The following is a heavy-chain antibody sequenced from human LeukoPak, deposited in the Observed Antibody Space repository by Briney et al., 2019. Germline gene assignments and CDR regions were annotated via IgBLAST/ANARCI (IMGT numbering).Heavy chain of an antibody. Sequence: SETLSLTCAVYGGSFSGYYWSWTRQPPGKGLEWIGEINHSGSTNYNPSLKSRVTISVDTSKNQFSLKPSSVTAADTAVYYCASIFGPHAFDIWGQGTMVTVSS. V-gene: IGHV4-34*01. J-gene: IGHJ3*02. CDR3: ASIFGPHAFDI. CDR1: GGSFSGYY. CDR2: INHSGST. D-gene: IGHD3-3*02.